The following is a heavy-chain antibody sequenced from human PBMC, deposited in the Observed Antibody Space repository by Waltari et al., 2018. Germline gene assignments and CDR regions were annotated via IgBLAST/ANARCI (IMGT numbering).Heavy chain of an antibody. CDR2: SYYSGST. CDR1: GGSISSHY. D-gene: IGHD4-17*01. Sequence: QVQLQESGPGLVKPSETLSLTCTVSGGSISSHYWSWIRQPPGKGLEWIGYSYYSGSTNYNTSLKSRVTISVDTSKNQFSLKLSSVTAADTAVYDCARERGTVTGHYYYYGMDVWGQGTTVTVSS. CDR3: ARERGTVTGHYYYYGMDV. V-gene: IGHV4-59*11. J-gene: IGHJ6*02.